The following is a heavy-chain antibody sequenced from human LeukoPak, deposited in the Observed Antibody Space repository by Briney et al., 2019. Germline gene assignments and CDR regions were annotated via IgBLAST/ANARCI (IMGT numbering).Heavy chain of an antibody. V-gene: IGHV1-2*02. D-gene: IGHD2-15*01. J-gene: IGHJ6*03. CDR3: ARKRSYCSGGSCYCYMDV. CDR1: GYTFTSYY. CDR2: INPNSGGT. Sequence: ASVKVSCKASGYTFTSYYMHWVRQAPGQGLEWMGWINPNSGGTNYAQKFQGRVTMTRDTSISTAYMELSRLRSDDTAVYYCARKRSYCSGGSCYCYMDVWGKGTTVTVSS.